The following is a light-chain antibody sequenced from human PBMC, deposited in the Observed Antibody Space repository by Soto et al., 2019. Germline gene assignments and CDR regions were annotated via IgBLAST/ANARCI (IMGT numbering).Light chain of an antibody. CDR2: VAS. CDR1: QNLLHTNGYNY. J-gene: IGKJ1*01. Sequence: DIVVTQSPLSLAVTPGEPASISCRSSQNLLHTNGYNYVVWYLQRPGQSPQILIYVASNRASGVPDRISGSGSGTNFTLKISRVEAEDVGFYYCMQVLQTPGAFGQGTKVEIK. CDR3: MQVLQTPGA. V-gene: IGKV2-28*01.